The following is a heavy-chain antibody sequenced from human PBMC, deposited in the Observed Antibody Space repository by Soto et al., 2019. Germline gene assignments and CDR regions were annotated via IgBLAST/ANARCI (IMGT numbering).Heavy chain of an antibody. CDR2: ISGSGDST. J-gene: IGHJ6*02. CDR1: GFTFSSYA. V-gene: IGHV3-23*01. Sequence: GGSLRLSCAASGFTFSSYAMSWVRQAPGKGLEWVSVISGSGDSTYYADSVRGRFTISRDNSKNTLYLQMNSLRAEDTAVYYCAKDRHGAAAGPTKFYGMDVWGQGTTVTVSS. D-gene: IGHD6-13*01. CDR3: AKDRHGAAAGPTKFYGMDV.